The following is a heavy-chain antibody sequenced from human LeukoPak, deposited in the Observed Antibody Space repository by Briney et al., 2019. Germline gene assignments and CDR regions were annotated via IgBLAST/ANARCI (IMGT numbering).Heavy chain of an antibody. CDR2: LSGSGGST. CDR1: GFTFSSYA. D-gene: IGHD6-19*01. Sequence: GGSLRLSCAASGFTFSSYAMSWVRQAPGKGLEWVSSLSGSGGSTYYADSVKGRFTISRDNAKNSLYLQMNSLRPEDTAVYYCARGGKIALAGTRSPQYFQHWGQGTLVTVSS. V-gene: IGHV3-23*01. CDR3: ARGGKIALAGTRSPQYFQH. J-gene: IGHJ1*01.